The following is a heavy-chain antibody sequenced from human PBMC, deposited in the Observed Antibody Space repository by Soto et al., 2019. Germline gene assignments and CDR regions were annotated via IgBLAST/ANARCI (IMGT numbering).Heavy chain of an antibody. V-gene: IGHV4-39*01. Sequence: PSETLSLTCTVSGGSISSSSYYWGWIRQPPGKGLEWIGSIHYSGSTYYNSSLKSRVTISVDTSKNQLSLKLSSVTAADTAVYYCARTPLTGNKRDYYFDYWGQGTLVTVSS. CDR3: ARTPLTGNKRDYYFDY. D-gene: IGHD3-9*01. CDR1: GGSISSSSYY. CDR2: IHYSGST. J-gene: IGHJ4*02.